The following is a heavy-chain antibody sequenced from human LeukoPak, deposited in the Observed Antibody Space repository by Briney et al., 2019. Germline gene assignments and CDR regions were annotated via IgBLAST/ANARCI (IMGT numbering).Heavy chain of an antibody. CDR1: GFTFSSYS. CDR3: ARDAAYCSGGSCYFGY. Sequence: GGSLRLSCAASGFTFSSYSVNWVRQAPGKGLEWVSSISSSSSYIYYADSVKGRFTISRDNAKNSLYLQMNSLRAEDTAVYYCARDAAYCSGGSCYFGYWGQGTLVTVSS. V-gene: IGHV3-21*01. J-gene: IGHJ4*02. CDR2: ISSSSSYI. D-gene: IGHD2-15*01.